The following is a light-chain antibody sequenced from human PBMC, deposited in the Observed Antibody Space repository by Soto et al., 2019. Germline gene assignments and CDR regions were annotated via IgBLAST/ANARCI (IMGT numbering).Light chain of an antibody. CDR2: DVS. V-gene: IGLV2-11*01. CDR1: SRDVGGYNY. J-gene: IGLJ2*01. CDR3: CSYAGSYTFDV. Sequence: QSALTQPRSVSGSPGQSVTISCTGTSRDVGGYNYVSWYQQHPGKAPKLMIYDVSKRPSGVPDRFSGSKSGNTASLTISGLQAEDEADYYCCSYAGSYTFDVFGGGTKVTVL.